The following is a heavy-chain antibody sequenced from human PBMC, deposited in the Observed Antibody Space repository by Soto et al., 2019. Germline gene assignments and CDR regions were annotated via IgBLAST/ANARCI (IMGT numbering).Heavy chain of an antibody. D-gene: IGHD5-18*01. CDR3: ARGGPDNYGPRGSRVADY. Sequence: EVQLVESGGGLVQPGGSLRLSCEASGFTFNDYWMHWVRQVPGKGLVWVSRINTDGSSTSYADSVKGRFTISRDNAKKTLYLQMNSRRAEDSAVYYCARGGPDNYGPRGSRVADYWGQGTLVTLAS. V-gene: IGHV3-74*01. CDR1: GFTFNDYW. CDR2: INTDGSST. J-gene: IGHJ4*02.